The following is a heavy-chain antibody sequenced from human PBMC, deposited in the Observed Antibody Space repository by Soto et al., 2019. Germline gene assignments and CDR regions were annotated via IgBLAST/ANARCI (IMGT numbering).Heavy chain of an antibody. Sequence: QVQLVQSGAEVKRPGASVKVSCKASGYIFTTYGVTWARQAPGQGLEWIGWISPHNGETKYVQKFQGRVTMTTDTSTSTAYMELKTLRSDDTAVYYCARWITGSYSDWFDPWGQGTLVTVSS. CDR2: ISPHNGET. D-gene: IGHD1-26*01. CDR1: GYIFTTYG. J-gene: IGHJ5*02. V-gene: IGHV1-18*04. CDR3: ARWITGSYSDWFDP.